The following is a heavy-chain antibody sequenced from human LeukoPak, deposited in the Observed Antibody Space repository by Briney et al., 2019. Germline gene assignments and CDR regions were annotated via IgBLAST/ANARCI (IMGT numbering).Heavy chain of an antibody. CDR1: GYYFTSYW. D-gene: IGHD1-26*01. Sequence: GESLKISCKGSGYYFTSYWLGWVRQMPGKGLEWMGIIYPGDSDTRYSPSFQGQVTISADKSISTAYLQWSSLKASDIAIYYCARRRQVEPREVTFDVWGQGTMVTVSS. V-gene: IGHV5-51*01. CDR2: IYPGDSDT. J-gene: IGHJ3*01. CDR3: ARRRQVEPREVTFDV.